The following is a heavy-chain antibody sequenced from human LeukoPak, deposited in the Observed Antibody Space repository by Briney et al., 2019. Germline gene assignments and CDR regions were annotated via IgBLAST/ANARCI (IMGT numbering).Heavy chain of an antibody. CDR3: AKETYYYDSGRDY. Sequence: GGSLRLYCAASGLTFSSYSMSWVRQAPGRGLQWVSSISGDGRDTFYADSVKGRFTVSRDNSKTTMFLQMNSLRAEDTAVYYCAKETYYYDSGRDYWGQGTLVTVSS. CDR1: GLTFSSYS. D-gene: IGHD3-22*01. CDR2: ISGDGRDT. J-gene: IGHJ4*02. V-gene: IGHV3-23*01.